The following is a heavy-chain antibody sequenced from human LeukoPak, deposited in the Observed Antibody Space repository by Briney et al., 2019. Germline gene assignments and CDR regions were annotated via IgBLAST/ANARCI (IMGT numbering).Heavy chain of an antibody. CDR1: VCTFINYA. CDR3: AKDEVVPAASFDY. J-gene: IGHJ4*02. D-gene: IGHD2-2*01. CDR2: ISGSGGST. Sequence: GWSLRLSCAASVCTFINYAMIWVGQAPGKGLKWVSAISGSGGSTYYADSVKGRFTISRDNSKNTLYLQMNSLRAEDTAVYYCAKDEVVPAASFDYWGQGTLVTVSS. V-gene: IGHV3-23*01.